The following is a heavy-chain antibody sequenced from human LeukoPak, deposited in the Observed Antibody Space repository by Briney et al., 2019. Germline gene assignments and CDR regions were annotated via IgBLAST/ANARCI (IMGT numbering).Heavy chain of an antibody. CDR3: ARARVGATVDAFDI. Sequence: PGGSLRLSCAASGFTVSSNYMSWVRQAPGKGLKWVSVIYSGGSTYYADSVKGRFTISRDNSKNTLYLQMNSLRAEDTAVYYCARARVGATVDAFDIWGQGTMVTVSS. J-gene: IGHJ3*02. CDR2: IYSGGST. V-gene: IGHV3-53*01. CDR1: GFTVSSNY. D-gene: IGHD1-26*01.